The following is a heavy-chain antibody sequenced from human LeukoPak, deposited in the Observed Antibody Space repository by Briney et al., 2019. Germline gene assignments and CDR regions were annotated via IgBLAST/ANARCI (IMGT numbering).Heavy chain of an antibody. CDR2: IKNDGSEK. V-gene: IGHV3-7*03. CDR1: GFSFSSNW. CDR3: ARGFCSSTSCYQGPFDF. D-gene: IGHD2-2*01. Sequence: GGSLRLSCAVSGFSFSSNWMGWVRQAPGKGLEWVANIKNDGSEKYYVDSVKGRFTISRDNAKNSLFLQMNSLRTEDTAVYYCARGFCSSTSCYQGPFDFWGQGTLVTVSS. J-gene: IGHJ4*02.